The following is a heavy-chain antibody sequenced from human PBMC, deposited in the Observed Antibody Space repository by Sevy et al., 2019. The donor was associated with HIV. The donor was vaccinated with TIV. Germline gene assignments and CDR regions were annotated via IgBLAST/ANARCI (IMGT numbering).Heavy chain of an antibody. CDR2: ISGSGGST. J-gene: IGHJ4*02. D-gene: IGHD2-15*01. CDR3: AKDSEAIVAFDY. Sequence: GGSLRLSCAASGFTFSSYAMSWVRQAPGKGLKWVSVISGSGGSTYYADSVKGRFTISRDNSKNTLYLQMNSLRAEDTAVYYCAKDSEAIVAFDYWGQGTLVTVSS. V-gene: IGHV3-23*01. CDR1: GFTFSSYA.